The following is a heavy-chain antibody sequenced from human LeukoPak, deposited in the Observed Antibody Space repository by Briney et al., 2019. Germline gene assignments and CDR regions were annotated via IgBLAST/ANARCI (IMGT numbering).Heavy chain of an antibody. V-gene: IGHV3-30*02. D-gene: IGHD2-15*01. CDR2: IAYSGNEK. Sequence: GGSLTLSCATSGFTFKNYGMHWVRQPPGEGLEWVTFIAYSGNEKYYTDSVKGRFTISRDNSKNTLYLQMNSLRAEDTAVYYCATEDEDYYYYMDVWGKGTTVTVSS. J-gene: IGHJ6*03. CDR1: GFTFKNYG. CDR3: ATEDEDYYYYMDV.